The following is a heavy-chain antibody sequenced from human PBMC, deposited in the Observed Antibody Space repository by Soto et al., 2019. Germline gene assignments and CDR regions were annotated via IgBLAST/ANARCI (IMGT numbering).Heavy chain of an antibody. J-gene: IGHJ2*01. CDR1: GGTFSSYT. V-gene: IGHV1-69*04. CDR3: AREVTGYCSGGSCYSYWYFDL. CDR2: IIPILGIA. Sequence: SVKVSCKASGGTFSSYTISWVRQAPGQGLEWMGRIIPILGIANYAQKFQGRVTITADKSTSTAYMELSSLRSEDTAVYYCAREVTGYCSGGSCYSYWYFDLWGRGTLVTVSS. D-gene: IGHD2-15*01.